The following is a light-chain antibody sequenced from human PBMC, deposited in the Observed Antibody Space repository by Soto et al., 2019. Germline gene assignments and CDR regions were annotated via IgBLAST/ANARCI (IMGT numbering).Light chain of an antibody. CDR1: QSVSSN. CDR3: QQYNNWPPLT. CDR2: GAS. Sequence: EIVMTQSPATLSVSPGERATLSCRASQSVSSNLAWYQQKPGQAPRLLIYGASTRATGMPARFSGSGSGTEFTLTISSMQSEDFEVYYCQQYNNWPPLTFGGGTKVEIK. J-gene: IGKJ4*01. V-gene: IGKV3-15*01.